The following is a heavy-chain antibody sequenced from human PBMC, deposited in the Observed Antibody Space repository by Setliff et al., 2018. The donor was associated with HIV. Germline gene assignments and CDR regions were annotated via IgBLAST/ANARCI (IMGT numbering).Heavy chain of an antibody. J-gene: IGHJ6*02. D-gene: IGHD6-19*01. CDR3: ASGGWSTYYYYGMDV. Sequence: GGSLRLSCAASGFTFSSYEMNWVRQAPGKGLEWVSYISSSGSTTYYADSVKGRFTIPRDNAKNSLYLQMNSLRDEDTAVYYCASGGWSTYYYYGMDVWGQGTTVTVSS. V-gene: IGHV3-48*03. CDR2: ISSSGSTT. CDR1: GFTFSSYE.